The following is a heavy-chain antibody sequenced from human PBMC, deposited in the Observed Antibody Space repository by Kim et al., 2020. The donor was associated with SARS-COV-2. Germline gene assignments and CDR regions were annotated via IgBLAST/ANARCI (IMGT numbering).Heavy chain of an antibody. V-gene: IGHV4-34*01. D-gene: IGHD5-18*01. CDR1: GGSFSGYY. CDR2: INHSGST. CDR3: ARRIQLWLLFLKRVVSYFDD. Sequence: SETLSLTCAVYGGSFSGYYWSWIRQPPGKGLEWIGEINHSGSTNYNPSLKSRVTILVDTSKNQFSLKQSSVTAADTAVYYCARRIQLWLLFLKRVVSYFDDWGQGTLVTVSS. J-gene: IGHJ4*02.